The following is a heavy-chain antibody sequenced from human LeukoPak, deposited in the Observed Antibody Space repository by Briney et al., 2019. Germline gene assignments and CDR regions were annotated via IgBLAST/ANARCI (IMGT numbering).Heavy chain of an antibody. CDR2: ISAYNGNT. V-gene: IGHV1-18*01. CDR1: GYTFTTYG. CDR3: ARGGSITTIRGVIITDAFDI. D-gene: IGHD3-10*01. J-gene: IGHJ3*02. Sequence: ASVKVSGKASGYTFTTYGIIWVRQAPGQGLEWMGWISAYNGNTNYAQKLQGRVTMTTDTSTTTAYMELRSLRSDDTAVYYCARGGSITTIRGVIITDAFDIWGQGTMVTVSS.